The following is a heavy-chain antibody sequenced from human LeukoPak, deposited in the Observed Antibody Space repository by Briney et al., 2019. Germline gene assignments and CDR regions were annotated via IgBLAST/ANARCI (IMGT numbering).Heavy chain of an antibody. V-gene: IGHV3-48*03. CDR2: ISSSGSTI. J-gene: IGHJ6*04. CDR1: GFTFSSYA. CDR3: AELGITMIGGV. Sequence: GGSLRLSCAASGFTFSSYAMHWLRQAPGKGLEGVSYISSSGSTIYYADSVKGRFTISRDNAKNSLYLQMNSLRAEDTAVYYCAELGITMIGGVWGKGTTVTISS. D-gene: IGHD3-10*02.